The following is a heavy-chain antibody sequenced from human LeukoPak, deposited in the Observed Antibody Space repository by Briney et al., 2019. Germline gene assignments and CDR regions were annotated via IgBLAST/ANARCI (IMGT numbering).Heavy chain of an antibody. J-gene: IGHJ6*03. Sequence: SETLSFTCAVYGGSFSGYYWSWIRQPPGKGLEWIGEINHSGSTNYNPSLKSRVTISVDTSKNQFSLKLSSVTAADTAVYYCARQRRVRGAKEVYYYYYYYMDVWGKGTTVTISS. CDR2: INHSGST. CDR3: ARQRRVRGAKEVYYYYYYYMDV. V-gene: IGHV4-34*01. D-gene: IGHD3-10*01. CDR1: GGSFSGYY.